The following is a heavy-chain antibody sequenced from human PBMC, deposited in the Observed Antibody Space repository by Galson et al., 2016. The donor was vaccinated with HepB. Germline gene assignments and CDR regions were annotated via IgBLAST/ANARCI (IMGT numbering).Heavy chain of an antibody. J-gene: IGHJ4*02. CDR1: GYTFTGYY. CDR3: ARGHHDDSRGYYYLLDY. Sequence: SVKVSCKASGYTFTGYYMHWVRQAPGQGLEWMGWINPNSGGTSYAQKFQGRVTMTRDTSISTAYMELSRLRSDATAGYYCARGHHDDSRGYYYLLDYWGQGTLVTVSS. V-gene: IGHV1-2*02. CDR2: INPNSGGT. D-gene: IGHD3-22*01.